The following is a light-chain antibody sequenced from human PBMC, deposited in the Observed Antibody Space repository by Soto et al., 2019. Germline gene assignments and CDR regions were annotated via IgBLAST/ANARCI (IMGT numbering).Light chain of an antibody. Sequence: EIVLTQSPGTLSLSPGERATLSCRASQSVSSTFLAWYQQKPGQALRLLIYGASTRATGIPARFSGSGSGTEFTLTISSLQSEDFAVYYCQQYNNWPRTFGQGTRLEIK. V-gene: IGKV3-15*01. CDR3: QQYNNWPRT. CDR2: GAS. CDR1: QSVSST. J-gene: IGKJ5*01.